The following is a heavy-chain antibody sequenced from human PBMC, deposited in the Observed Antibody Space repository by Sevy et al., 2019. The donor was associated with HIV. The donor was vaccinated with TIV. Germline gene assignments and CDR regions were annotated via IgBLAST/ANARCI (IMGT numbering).Heavy chain of an antibody. V-gene: IGHV3-7*01. J-gene: IGHJ4*02. Sequence: GGSLKLSCAASGFTFSSYWMSWVRQAPGKGLEWVANIKQDGSEKYYVDSVKGRFTISRYNAKTSMYLEMNSLRAEDTAVYYCAREYEYDFWSGYGTYFDYWGQGTLVTVSS. CDR2: IKQDGSEK. CDR1: GFTFSSYW. CDR3: AREYEYDFWSGYGTYFDY. D-gene: IGHD3-3*01.